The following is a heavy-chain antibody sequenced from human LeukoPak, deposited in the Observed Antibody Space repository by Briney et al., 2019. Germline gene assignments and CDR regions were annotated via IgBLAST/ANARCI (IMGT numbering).Heavy chain of an antibody. Sequence: ASVKVSCKASGYTFTSYAMHWVRQAPGQGLEWMGWISAYNGNTNYAQKLQGRVTMTTDTSTSTAYMELRSLRSDDTAVYYCAREGAFHDAFDIWGQGTMVTVSS. D-gene: IGHD1-26*01. J-gene: IGHJ3*02. V-gene: IGHV1-18*01. CDR3: AREGAFHDAFDI. CDR1: GYTFTSYA. CDR2: ISAYNGNT.